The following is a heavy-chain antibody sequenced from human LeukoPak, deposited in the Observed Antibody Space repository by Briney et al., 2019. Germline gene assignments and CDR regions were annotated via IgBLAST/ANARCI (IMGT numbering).Heavy chain of an antibody. CDR1: GYSFTSYW. D-gene: IGHD2-2*01. V-gene: IGHV5-51*01. CDR3: ARVGACSSTSCYAFDY. Sequence: GESLKISCKGSGYSFTSYWIGWVRQMPGKGLEWMGIIYPGDSDTRYSPSFQGQVTISADKSISTAYLQWSSLKASDTAMYYCARVGACSSTSCYAFDYWGQGTLVTVSS. J-gene: IGHJ4*02. CDR2: IYPGDSDT.